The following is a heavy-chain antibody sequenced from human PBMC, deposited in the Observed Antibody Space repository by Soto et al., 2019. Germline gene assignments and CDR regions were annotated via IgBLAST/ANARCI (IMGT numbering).Heavy chain of an antibody. Sequence: ASVKVSCKASGYTFTSYGISWVRQAPGQGLEWMGWISAYNGNTNYAQKLQGRVTMTTDTSTSTAYMELRSLRSDDTAVYYCARARPHDYSNSWIDLSGQGTLVTVSS. D-gene: IGHD4-4*01. J-gene: IGHJ5*02. CDR1: GYTFTSYG. V-gene: IGHV1-18*01. CDR3: ARARPHDYSNSWIDL. CDR2: ISAYNGNT.